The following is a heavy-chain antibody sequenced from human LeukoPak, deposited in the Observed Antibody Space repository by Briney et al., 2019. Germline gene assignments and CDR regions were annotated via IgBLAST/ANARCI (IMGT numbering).Heavy chain of an antibody. Sequence: PSETLSLTCTVSGGAISNNYWWTWVRQSPGKGLEWIGDIYYSESTNYNPSLKSRVTISIDKSKNQFSLKMSSVTAADTAVYYCARSRDTTNYYGMDVWGQGTTVTVSS. CDR2: IYYSEST. J-gene: IGHJ6*02. CDR3: ARSRDTTNYYGMDV. V-gene: IGHV4-4*02. D-gene: IGHD1-26*01. CDR1: GGAISNNYW.